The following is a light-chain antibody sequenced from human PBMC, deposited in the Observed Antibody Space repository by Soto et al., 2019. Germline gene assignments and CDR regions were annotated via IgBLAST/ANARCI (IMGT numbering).Light chain of an antibody. V-gene: IGKV1-5*01. Sequence: DIQMTQSHSTLSPSVDEKNTITCRACQSISSWLAWYQQKPGKAPKLLIYDASSLESGVPSRFSGSGSGTEFTLTISSLQPDDFATYYCQQYNSYSYTFGQGTKVDIK. CDR1: QSISSW. CDR2: DAS. CDR3: QQYNSYSYT. J-gene: IGKJ2*01.